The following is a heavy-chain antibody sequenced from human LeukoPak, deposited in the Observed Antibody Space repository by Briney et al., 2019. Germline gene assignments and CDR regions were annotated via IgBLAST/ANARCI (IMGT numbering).Heavy chain of an antibody. V-gene: IGHV1-18*04. CDR3: ARQGGYCISTSCYGNWFDP. D-gene: IGHD2-2*01. CDR2: ISPYNGNT. Sequence: ASVKVSCKASGYTFTGYYMHWVRQAPGQGLEWMGWISPYNGNTNFAQKLQGRVTLTTDTSTSTAYIELRSLRSDDTAVYYCARQGGYCISTSCYGNWFDPWGQGTLVIVSS. CDR1: GYTFTGYY. J-gene: IGHJ5*02.